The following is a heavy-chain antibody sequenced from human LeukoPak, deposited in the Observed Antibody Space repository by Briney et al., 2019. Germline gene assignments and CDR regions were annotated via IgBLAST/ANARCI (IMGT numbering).Heavy chain of an antibody. CDR3: ARGRGGFGELGEGPSDY. Sequence: GGSLRLSCAASGFTFSSYSMNWVRQAPGKGLEWVSYISSSSSTIYYADSAKGRFTISRDNAKNSLYLQMNSLRAEDTAVYYCARGRGGFGELGEGPSDYWGQGTLVTVSS. CDR2: ISSSSSTI. J-gene: IGHJ4*02. CDR1: GFTFSSYS. D-gene: IGHD3-10*01. V-gene: IGHV3-48*04.